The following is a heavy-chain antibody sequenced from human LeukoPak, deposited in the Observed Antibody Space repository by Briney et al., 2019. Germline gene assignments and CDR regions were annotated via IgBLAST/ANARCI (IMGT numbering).Heavy chain of an antibody. CDR1: VFSFNTYG. CDR2: IGHEGTIK. D-gene: IGHD3/OR15-3a*01. V-gene: IGHV3-30*02. Sequence: GGSLRLSCAASVFSFNTYGMHWVRQSPGKGLEWVACIGHEGTIKYYVESVKGRFTVSRDNSNNMLYLQMNSLTTEYTAVYYCATELNPDLAFEYWGQGTLVTVSS. J-gene: IGHJ4*02. CDR3: ATELNPDLAFEY.